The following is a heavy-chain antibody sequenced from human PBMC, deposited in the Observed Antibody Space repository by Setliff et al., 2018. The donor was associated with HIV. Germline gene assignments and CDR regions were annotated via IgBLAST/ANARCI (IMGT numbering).Heavy chain of an antibody. J-gene: IGHJ4*02. V-gene: IGHV4-4*08. CDR1: GGSISDTY. CDR2: MHVSRET. D-gene: IGHD2-2*01. Sequence: SETLSLTCTVSGGSISDTYYTWIRQTPGKGLEWIGLMHVSRETNYNPSLESRVTISMDTSKNQFSLNLTSVTAADTAVYYCARLGRSSTGPLWGQGTLVTVSS. CDR3: ARLGRSSTGPL.